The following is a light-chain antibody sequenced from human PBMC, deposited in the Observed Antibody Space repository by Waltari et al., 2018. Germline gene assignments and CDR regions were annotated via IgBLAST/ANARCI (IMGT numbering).Light chain of an antibody. Sequence: IVMTQSPDSLAVSPGARAPIHFKSSQSVLYSSNNKNHLAWYQQKPGQPPKLLIYWASTRESGVPDRFSGSGSGTDFTLTISSLQAEDVAVYYCQQYYSTPRTFGQGTKVEIK. J-gene: IGKJ1*01. CDR1: QSVLYSSNNKNH. CDR3: QQYYSTPRT. CDR2: WAS. V-gene: IGKV4-1*01.